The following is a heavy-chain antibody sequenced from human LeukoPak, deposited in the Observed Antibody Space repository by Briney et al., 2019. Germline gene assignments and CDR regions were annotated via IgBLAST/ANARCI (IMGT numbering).Heavy chain of an antibody. Sequence: GGSLRLSCAASGFTFSDYYMSWIRQAPGKGLEWVSYISSSGSTIYYADSVKGRFTISRDNAKNSLYLQMNSLRAEDTAVYYCAREYSSSWYSVDYWGQGTLVTVSS. CDR2: ISSSGSTI. CDR1: GFTFSDYY. V-gene: IGHV3-11*01. CDR3: AREYSSSWYSVDY. J-gene: IGHJ4*02. D-gene: IGHD6-13*01.